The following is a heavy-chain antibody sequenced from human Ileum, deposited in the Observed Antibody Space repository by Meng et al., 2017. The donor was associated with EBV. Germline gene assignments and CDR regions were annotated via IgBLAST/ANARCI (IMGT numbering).Heavy chain of an antibody. J-gene: IGHJ4*02. D-gene: IGHD5/OR15-5a*01. Sequence: QSKLDELGPDLVMPSRPPSLTFTFSGGSIQTDSDWGWIRQPPGKGLEWIGSIFHSGSAYYNPSLKSRVSISVPTSENYFSLNLRSVTAADTAVYYCARAPSTSSTRTFDYWGQGTLVTVSS. CDR2: IFHSGSA. V-gene: IGHV4-38-2*02. CDR3: ARAPSTSSTRTFDY. CDR1: GGSIQTDSD.